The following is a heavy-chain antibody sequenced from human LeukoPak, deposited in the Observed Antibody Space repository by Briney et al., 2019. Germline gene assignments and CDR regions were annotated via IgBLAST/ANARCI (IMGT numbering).Heavy chain of an antibody. D-gene: IGHD3-22*01. Sequence: GGSLRLSCAASGFTFSSYGMSWVRQAPGKGLEWVSTISGSGAETYYADSVKGRFTISRDNSKNTLYLQMNSLIAEDTATYYCATERLGWRDSSGYYYYFDYWGQGTLVTVSS. V-gene: IGHV3-23*01. CDR3: ATERLGWRDSSGYYYYFDY. CDR2: ISGSGAET. CDR1: GFTFSSYG. J-gene: IGHJ4*02.